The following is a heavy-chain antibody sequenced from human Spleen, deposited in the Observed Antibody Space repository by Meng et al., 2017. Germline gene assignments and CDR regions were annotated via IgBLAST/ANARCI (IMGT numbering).Heavy chain of an antibody. Sequence: ASVKVSCKASGYTFTSYGISWVRQAPGQGLEWMGIINPSGGSTSYAQKFQGRVTMTRDTSTSTVYMELSSLRSEDTAVYYCARGYYYDSSGYRYFDYWGQGTLVTVSS. CDR3: ARGYYYDSSGYRYFDY. CDR2: INPSGGST. CDR1: GYTFTSYG. J-gene: IGHJ4*02. D-gene: IGHD3-22*01. V-gene: IGHV1-46*01.